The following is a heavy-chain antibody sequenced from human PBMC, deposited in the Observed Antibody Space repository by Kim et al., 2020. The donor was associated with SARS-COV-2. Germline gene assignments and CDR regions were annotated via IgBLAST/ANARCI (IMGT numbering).Heavy chain of an antibody. CDR3: AKDISGDYGDYGTFDY. D-gene: IGHD4-17*01. V-gene: IGHV3-9*01. J-gene: IGHJ4*02. Sequence: KGRLPISKDNAKNALYLQMNSLRAEDTALYYCAKDISGDYGDYGTFDYWGQGTLVTVSS.